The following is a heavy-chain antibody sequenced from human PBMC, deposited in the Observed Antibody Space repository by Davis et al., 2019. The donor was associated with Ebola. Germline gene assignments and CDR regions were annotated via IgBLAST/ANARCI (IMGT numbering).Heavy chain of an antibody. CDR1: GGSISSNSYF. J-gene: IGHJ6*02. CDR3: TRTESSGWYRHYYGMDV. D-gene: IGHD6-19*01. V-gene: IGHV4-39*01. CDR2: IYYSGST. Sequence: MPSETLSLTCTVSGGSISSNSYFWGWIRQPPGKGLEWIGSIYYSGSTYYRPSLKSRVTVSVDTSKNQFSLKLSSVTAADTAVYFCTRTESSGWYRHYYGMDVWGQGTTVTVSS.